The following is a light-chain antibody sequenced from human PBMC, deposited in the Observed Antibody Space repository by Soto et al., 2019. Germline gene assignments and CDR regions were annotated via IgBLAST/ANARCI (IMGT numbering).Light chain of an antibody. CDR3: QQYGSSTIT. CDR2: GAS. Sequence: EIVLTQSPGTLSLSPRERATLSCRASQSVSSSYLAWYQQKPGQAPRLLIYGASSRATGIPDRFSGSGSGTDFTLTISSLEPEDFAVYYCQQYGSSTITFGQGTRLEIK. V-gene: IGKV3-20*01. J-gene: IGKJ5*01. CDR1: QSVSSSY.